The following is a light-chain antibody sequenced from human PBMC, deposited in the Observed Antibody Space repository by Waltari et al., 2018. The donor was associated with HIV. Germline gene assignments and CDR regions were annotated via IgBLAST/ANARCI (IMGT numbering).Light chain of an antibody. V-gene: IGLV3-1*01. Sequence: SYELTQPPSVSVSPGQTASITCSGAQLGDKYACWYQQKPGQSPVLVIYQDSKRPSGIPERFSGSNSGNTATLTISGTQAMDEADYYCQAWDSSIHVVFGGGTKLTVL. J-gene: IGLJ2*01. CDR3: QAWDSSIHVV. CDR2: QDS. CDR1: QLGDKY.